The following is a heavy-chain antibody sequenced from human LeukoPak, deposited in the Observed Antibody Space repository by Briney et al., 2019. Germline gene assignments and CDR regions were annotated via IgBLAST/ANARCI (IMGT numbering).Heavy chain of an antibody. CDR1: GFTFSSYG. Sequence: GRSLRLSCAASGFTFSSYGMHWVRQAPGKGLEWVAVISYDGSNKYYADSVKGRFTISRDNSKNTLYLQMNSLRAEDTAVYYCAKLSSGWFFDYWGQGTLVTVSS. CDR3: AKLSSGWFFDY. J-gene: IGHJ4*02. CDR2: ISYDGSNK. V-gene: IGHV3-30*18. D-gene: IGHD6-19*01.